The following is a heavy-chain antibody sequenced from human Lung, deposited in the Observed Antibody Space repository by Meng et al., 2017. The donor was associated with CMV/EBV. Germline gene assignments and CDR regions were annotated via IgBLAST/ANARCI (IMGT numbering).Heavy chain of an antibody. V-gene: IGHV3-9*01. D-gene: IGHD5-24*01. CDR2: ISRNSGSI. CDR3: AEDNGSLASAVGNYYYYGMDV. CDR1: GFTFDDYA. Sequence: SCAASGFTFDDYAMHWVRQAPGKGLEWVSGISRNSGSIGYADSVKGRFTISRDNAKNSLYLQMNSLRAEDTALYYCAEDNGSLASAVGNYYYYGMDVWXQGTXVTVSS. J-gene: IGHJ6*02.